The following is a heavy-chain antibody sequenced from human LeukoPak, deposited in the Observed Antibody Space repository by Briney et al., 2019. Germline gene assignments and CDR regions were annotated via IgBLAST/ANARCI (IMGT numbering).Heavy chain of an antibody. CDR2: INWNGGST. D-gene: IGHD6-19*01. V-gene: IGHV3-20*04. CDR3: AGGDRNGWYFDY. J-gene: IGHJ4*02. Sequence: GGSLRLSCAASGFRFDDHGMSWVRQAPGKGLEWVSGINWNGGSTGYGDSVKGRFTISRDNAKNSLYLQMNSLRAEDTALYYCAGGDRNGWYFDYWGQGILVTVS. CDR1: GFRFDDHG.